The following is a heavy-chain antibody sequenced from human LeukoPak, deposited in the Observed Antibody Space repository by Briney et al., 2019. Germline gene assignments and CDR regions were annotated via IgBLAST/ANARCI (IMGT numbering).Heavy chain of an antibody. V-gene: IGHV4-59*02. CDR3: ARDSLTGPDNWFDP. CDR2: IYYNGNT. D-gene: IGHD3-9*01. CDR1: GDSGTSSF. J-gene: IGHJ5*02. Sequence: SETLSLTCTVSGDSGTSSFWNWIRQPPGKGLEWIGYIYYNGNTKYNPSLKSRVTISVDTSKNQFSLKLSSVTAADTAVYYCARDSLTGPDNWFDPWGQGTLVTVSS.